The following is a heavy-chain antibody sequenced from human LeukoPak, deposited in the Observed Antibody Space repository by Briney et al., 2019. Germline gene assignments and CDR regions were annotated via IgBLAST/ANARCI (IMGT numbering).Heavy chain of an antibody. D-gene: IGHD6-13*01. Sequence: ASVKVSCKASGYTFTSYDINWVRQATGQGLEWMGWMNPNSGNTGYAQKFQGRVTMTRNTSISTAYVELSSLRSEDTAVYYCARGDSSSWLYYYYMDVWGKGTTVTVSS. V-gene: IGHV1-8*01. J-gene: IGHJ6*03. CDR3: ARGDSSSWLYYYYMDV. CDR2: MNPNSGNT. CDR1: GYTFTSYD.